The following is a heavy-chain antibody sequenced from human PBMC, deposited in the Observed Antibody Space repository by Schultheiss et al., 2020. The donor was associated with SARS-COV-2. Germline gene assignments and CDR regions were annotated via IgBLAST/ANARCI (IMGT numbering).Heavy chain of an antibody. CDR3: ARVEHPGSPIGD. J-gene: IGHJ4*02. Sequence: GESLKISCKASGYTFTSYYMHWVRQAPGQGLEWMGIINPSGGSTSYAQKFQGRVTMTRDTSTSTAYMELSSLRSEDTAVYYCARVEHPGSPIGDWGQGTLVTVSS. CDR1: GYTFTSYY. CDR2: INPSGGST. D-gene: IGHD3-3*01. V-gene: IGHV1-46*01.